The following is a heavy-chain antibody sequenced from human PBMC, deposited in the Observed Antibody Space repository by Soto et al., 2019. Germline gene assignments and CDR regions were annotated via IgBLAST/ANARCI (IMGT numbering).Heavy chain of an antibody. J-gene: IGHJ6*02. CDR2: IERDDDDK. V-gene: IGHV2-70*13. CDR3: ARSIRGPRRFNGMDV. Sequence: SCPTLVNPTETPTVTCTFSGFSLTSPGMCVSWIRQSPGKALEWLALIERDDDDKYYSTSLKTRLTISKDTRKNQVVLTMANMDPADTATYYCARSIRGPRRFNGMDVWGQGTTVTVYS. CDR1: GFSLTSPGMC. D-gene: IGHD1-20*01.